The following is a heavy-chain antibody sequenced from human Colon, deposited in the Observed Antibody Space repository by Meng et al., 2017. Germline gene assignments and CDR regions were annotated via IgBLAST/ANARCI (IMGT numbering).Heavy chain of an antibody. CDR3: ARDTGYKDF. CDR1: GYTLTGYY. CDR2: INPNDGGT. J-gene: IGHJ4*02. Sequence: GAEGKKLRASGKVSCKASGYTLTGYYMDWVRQAPGQGLEWLGWINPNDGGTRFPQKFQGRVAMTRDTSITTAYMDLSGLTSDDTAVYYFARDTGYKDFWGQGTLVTVSS. D-gene: IGHD5-24*01. V-gene: IGHV1-2*02.